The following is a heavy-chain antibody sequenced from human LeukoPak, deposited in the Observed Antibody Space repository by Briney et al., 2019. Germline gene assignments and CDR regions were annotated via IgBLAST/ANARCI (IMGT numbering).Heavy chain of an antibody. V-gene: IGHV3-23*01. D-gene: IGHD3-22*01. CDR3: AKSRGDSSGYYYPLDY. Sequence: GGSLRLSCAASGFTFNDYAMTWVRQAPGKGLEGVSGISGSGGNTYYADSVKGRFTISRDNSKSTVYLQMDSLRAEDTAVYYCAKSRGDSSGYYYPLDYWGQGTLVTVSS. J-gene: IGHJ4*02. CDR2: ISGSGGNT. CDR1: GFTFNDYA.